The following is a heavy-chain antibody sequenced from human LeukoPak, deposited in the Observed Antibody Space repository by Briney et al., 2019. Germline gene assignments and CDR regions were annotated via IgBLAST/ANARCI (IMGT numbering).Heavy chain of an antibody. D-gene: IGHD1-1*01. Sequence: GGSLRLSCTASGFPFSDYSMNWVRQAPGKGLEWISYIGISSGNTKYADSVKGLFTISADNTKNSLYLQMNSLRVEDTAVYYCARDHNYAFDNWGQGTLVSVSS. V-gene: IGHV3-48*04. CDR3: ARDHNYAFDN. J-gene: IGHJ4*02. CDR2: IGISSGNT. CDR1: GFPFSDYS.